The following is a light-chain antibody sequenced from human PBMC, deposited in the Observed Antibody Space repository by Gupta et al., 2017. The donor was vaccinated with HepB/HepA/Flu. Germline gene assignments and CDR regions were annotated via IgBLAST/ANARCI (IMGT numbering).Light chain of an antibody. CDR1: QSLLQSNGNKF. V-gene: IGKV2-28*01. CDR2: RGS. Sequence: EIVLTQSPLSLPVTPGEPASISCRSSQSLLQSNGNKFLDWYRQKPGQSLQLLIYRGSTRATGGTDRFSGSGTGKDFTLKSSRAEDEDVGVYYCMQNIQKKTFGPGTKVEIK. CDR3: MQNIQKKT. J-gene: IGKJ1*01.